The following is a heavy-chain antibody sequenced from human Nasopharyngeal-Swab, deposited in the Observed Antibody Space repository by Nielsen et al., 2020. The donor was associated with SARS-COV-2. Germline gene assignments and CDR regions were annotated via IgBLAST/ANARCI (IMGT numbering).Heavy chain of an antibody. V-gene: IGHV1-24*01. J-gene: IGHJ6*02. CDR3: AIADYGGSWILGGMDV. Sequence: WVRQAPGQGLEWMGGFDPEDGETIYAQKFQGRVTMTEDTSTDTAYMELSSLRSEDTAMYYCAIADYGGSWILGGMDVWGQGTTVTVSS. D-gene: IGHD4-23*01. CDR2: FDPEDGET.